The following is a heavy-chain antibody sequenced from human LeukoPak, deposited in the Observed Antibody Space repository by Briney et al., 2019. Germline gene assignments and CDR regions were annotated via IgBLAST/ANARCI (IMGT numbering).Heavy chain of an antibody. Sequence: GESLKISHKGSGYNFTNYWIGWVRQMPGKGLEWMGIIYPGDSGTRYSPSFKGQVTISADKSISTAYLQWSSLKASDTAKYYCARQDSGYAFDYWGQGTLVTVSS. CDR1: GYNFTNYW. D-gene: IGHD5-12*01. V-gene: IGHV5-51*01. J-gene: IGHJ4*02. CDR2: IYPGDSGT. CDR3: ARQDSGYAFDY.